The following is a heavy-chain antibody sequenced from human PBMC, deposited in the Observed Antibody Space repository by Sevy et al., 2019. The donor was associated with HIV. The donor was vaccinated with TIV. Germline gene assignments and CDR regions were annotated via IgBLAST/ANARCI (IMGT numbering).Heavy chain of an antibody. V-gene: IGHV3-23*01. J-gene: IGHJ6*03. Sequence: GGSLRLSCAVSGFSFDSYGMTWVRQAPGKGLEWVSGISGSGTRTYYADSVKGRFSISRDNSKNRLYLQMNSLRSEYTAIYYCAKGGGGHYDPDEIGYYFYYYNMDVWGKGTTVTVSS. CDR1: GFSFDSYG. CDR3: AKGGGGHYDPDEIGYYFYYYNMDV. CDR2: ISGSGTRT. D-gene: IGHD3-22*01.